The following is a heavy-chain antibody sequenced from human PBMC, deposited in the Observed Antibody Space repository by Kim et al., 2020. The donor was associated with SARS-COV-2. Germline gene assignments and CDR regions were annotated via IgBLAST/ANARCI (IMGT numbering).Heavy chain of an antibody. Sequence: ETLSLTCAVYGGSFSGYYWSWIRQPPGKGLEWIGEINHSGSTNYNPSLKSRVTISVDTSKNQFSLKLSSVTAADTAVYYCARGGGYSYGAIDYWGQGTLVTVSS. CDR2: INHSGST. CDR1: GGSFSGYY. V-gene: IGHV4-34*01. J-gene: IGHJ4*02. CDR3: ARGGGYSYGAIDY. D-gene: IGHD5-18*01.